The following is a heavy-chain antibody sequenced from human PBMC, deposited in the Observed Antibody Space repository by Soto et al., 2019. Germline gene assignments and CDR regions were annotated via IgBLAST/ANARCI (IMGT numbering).Heavy chain of an antibody. Sequence: SETLSLTCTVSGASITVSTYHWGWIRQPPGKGLEWIGTVHYSGSTYYNPSFKSRVTISVDTSKSQFSLKLTSVTAADTAVYYCASGGEDYDFWSNYYYMDVWGKGTTVTVSS. CDR2: VHYSGST. CDR1: GASITVSTYH. V-gene: IGHV4-39*01. J-gene: IGHJ6*03. D-gene: IGHD3-3*01. CDR3: ASGGEDYDFWSNYYYMDV.